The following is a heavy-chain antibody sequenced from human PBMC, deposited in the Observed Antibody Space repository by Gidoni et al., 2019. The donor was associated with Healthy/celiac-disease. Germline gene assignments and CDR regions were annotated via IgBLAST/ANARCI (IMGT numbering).Heavy chain of an antibody. V-gene: IGHV1-3*01. Sequence: VQLVQSGAAVKKPGASVKVSCKASGYTFTSYAMHWVSQAPGQRLEWMGWINAGNGNTKYSQKFQGRVTLTRDTSASTAYMGLSSLRSEDTAVYSCARGSGGELLDWFDYWGQGTLVTVSS. CDR1: GYTFTSYA. CDR2: INAGNGNT. CDR3: ARGSGGELLDWFDY. J-gene: IGHJ4*02. D-gene: IGHD1-26*01.